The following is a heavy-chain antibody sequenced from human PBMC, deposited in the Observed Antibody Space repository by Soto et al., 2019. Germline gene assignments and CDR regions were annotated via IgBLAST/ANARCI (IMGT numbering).Heavy chain of an antibody. V-gene: IGHV3-9*01. CDR1: GFTFDNYA. Sequence: EVQLVESGGGLVQPGRSLRLSCAASGFTFDNYAMHWVRQAPGKGLEWVSGISWNTGAMGYAVSVKGRFTISRDNAKNSLYLQMNSLRAEHTALYYCAKAYIGGDCSTTSCYPFDYWGQGTLVTVSS. D-gene: IGHD2-2*01. J-gene: IGHJ4*02. CDR2: ISWNTGAM. CDR3: AKAYIGGDCSTTSCYPFDY.